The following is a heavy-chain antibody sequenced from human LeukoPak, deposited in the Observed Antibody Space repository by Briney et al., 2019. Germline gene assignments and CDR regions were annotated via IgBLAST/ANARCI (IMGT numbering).Heavy chain of an antibody. CDR3: ARDRYSYGPYYYYYGMDV. CDR1: GYTFTSYG. CDR2: ISAYNGNT. D-gene: IGHD5-18*01. J-gene: IGHJ6*02. Sequence: GASVNVSCTASGYTFTSYGISWVRQAPGQGLEWMGWISAYNGNTNYAQKLQGRVTMTTDTSTSTAYMELRSLRSDDTAVYYCARDRYSYGPYYYYYGMDVWGQGTTVTVSS. V-gene: IGHV1-18*01.